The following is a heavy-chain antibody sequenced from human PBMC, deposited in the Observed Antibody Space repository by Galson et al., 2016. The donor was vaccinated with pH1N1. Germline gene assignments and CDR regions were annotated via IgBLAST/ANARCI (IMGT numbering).Heavy chain of an antibody. Sequence: SVKVSCKASGYTFINYGIAWVRQAPGQGPESMGWISAYGGHTDYAQNFQGRVAMTIDTSTSTANMELRSLRSDDTAVYYCARDRGVFDIWGQGTRVTASS. V-gene: IGHV1-18*01. CDR1: GYTFINYG. CDR3: ARDRGVFDI. CDR2: ISAYGGHT. D-gene: IGHD3-10*01. J-gene: IGHJ3*02.